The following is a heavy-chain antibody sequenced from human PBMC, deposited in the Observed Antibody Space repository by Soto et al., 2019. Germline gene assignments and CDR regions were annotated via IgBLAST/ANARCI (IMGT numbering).Heavy chain of an antibody. D-gene: IGHD1-26*01. CDR3: ARGGVYSGSYFFGRLLFRGKDV. CDR1: GGSFSGYY. V-gene: IGHV4-34*01. J-gene: IGHJ6*02. CDR2: INHSGST. Sequence: PSETLSLTCAVYGGSFSGYYWSWIRQPPGKGLEWIGEINHSGSTNYNPSLKSRVTISVDTSKNQFSLKLSSVTAADTAVYYCARGGVYSGSYFFGRLLFRGKDVWGQGTTVTVSS.